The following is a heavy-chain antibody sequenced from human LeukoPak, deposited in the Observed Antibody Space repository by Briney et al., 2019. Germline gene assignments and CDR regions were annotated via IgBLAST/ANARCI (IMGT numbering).Heavy chain of an antibody. V-gene: IGHV3-23*01. J-gene: IGHJ3*02. D-gene: IGHD3-10*01. CDR1: GFTFSSYA. Sequence: SGGSLRLSCAASGFTFSSYAMSWVRQAPGKGLEWVSVISGTGGNTYYADSVKGRFTISRDNSKNTLYLQMNSLRAEDTAVYYCARGRELWFGELFPNVAFDIWGQGTMVTVSS. CDR3: ARGRELWFGELFPNVAFDI. CDR2: ISGTGGNT.